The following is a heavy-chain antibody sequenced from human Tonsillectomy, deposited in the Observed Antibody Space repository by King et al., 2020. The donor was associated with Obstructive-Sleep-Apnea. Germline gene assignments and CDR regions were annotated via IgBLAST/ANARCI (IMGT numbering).Heavy chain of an antibody. J-gene: IGHJ6*02. D-gene: IGHD6-19*01. CDR2: VYYSGST. V-gene: IGHV4-59*01. CDR3: ARGTGWYGVDV. CDR1: GGSIISYS. Sequence: VQLQESGPGLVKPSETLSLTCTVSGGSIISYSWTWIRQPPGKGLEWIGHVYYSGSTNYQPSLKSRVTISADTSKNQFSLKLSSVTAADTGVYYCARGTGWYGVDVWGQGTTVTVSS.